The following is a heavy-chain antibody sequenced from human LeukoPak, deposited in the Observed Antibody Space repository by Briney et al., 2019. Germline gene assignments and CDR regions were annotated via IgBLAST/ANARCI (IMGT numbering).Heavy chain of an antibody. CDR1: GYTFTGYY. V-gene: IGHV1-2*02. CDR2: IDPHSGGT. J-gene: IGHJ4*02. Sequence: ASVKVSCKASGYTFTGYYVHWVRQAPGQGLEWMGLIDPHSGGTNFARDFQGRVTMTRDTSITTAYLEVSGLTSDDTAAYYCAREDYWGQGTLVTVSS. CDR3: AREDY.